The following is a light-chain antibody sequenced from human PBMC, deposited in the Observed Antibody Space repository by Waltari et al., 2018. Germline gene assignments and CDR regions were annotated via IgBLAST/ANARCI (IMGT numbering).Light chain of an antibody. CDR1: QSVGDH. V-gene: IGKV3-15*01. CDR3: QQYDSWPPYT. CDR2: GAS. Sequence: VVTQSPDTLSVSPGERATVSCRASQSVGDHVAWYHQRAGQPPRLLIYGASARATDIPARCSGSGSGTEFTLTISSLQSEDFAVYYCQQYDSWPPYTFGQGTKLEMK. J-gene: IGKJ2*01.